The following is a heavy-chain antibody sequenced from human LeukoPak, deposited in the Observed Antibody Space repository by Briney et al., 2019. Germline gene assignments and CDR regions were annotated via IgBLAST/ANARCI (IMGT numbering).Heavy chain of an antibody. Sequence: PGGSLRLSCAASGFTFSSYGMHWVRQAPGKGLEWVAFIRYDGSNKYYADSVKGRFTISRDNSKNTLYLQMNGLRAEDTAVYYCAKDFRRIDVGVLGYWGQGTLVTVSS. J-gene: IGHJ4*02. CDR2: IRYDGSNK. D-gene: IGHD1-26*01. CDR1: GFTFSSYG. CDR3: AKDFRRIDVGVLGY. V-gene: IGHV3-30*02.